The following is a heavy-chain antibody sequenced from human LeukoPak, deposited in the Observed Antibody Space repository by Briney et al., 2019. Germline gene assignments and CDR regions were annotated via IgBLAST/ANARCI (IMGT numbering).Heavy chain of an antibody. CDR3: AKQLGYCSDGSCYFPY. CDR2: ISNNGGYT. CDR1: GFTFSSSA. V-gene: IGHV3-23*01. D-gene: IGHD2-15*01. J-gene: IGHJ4*02. Sequence: QTGGSLRPSCAASGFTFSSSAMSWVRQAPGKGLEWVSAISNNGGYTYYADSVQGRFTISRDNSKSTLCLQMNSLRAEDTAVYYCAKQLGYCSDGSCYFPYWGQGTLVTVSS.